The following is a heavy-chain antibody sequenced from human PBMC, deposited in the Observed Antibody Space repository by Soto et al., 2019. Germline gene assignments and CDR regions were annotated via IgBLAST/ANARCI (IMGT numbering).Heavy chain of an antibody. J-gene: IGHJ4*02. D-gene: IGHD3-22*01. Sequence: QVQLQESGPGLVKPSETLSLTCTVSGGSISSGDYYWSWIRQPPGKGLECIGYIYYSGSTYYNPSLKSRLTISVGTSKNQFSLKLRSVTAADTAIYYCARVPFYDSSGRSYYFDYWGQGILVTVSS. CDR1: GGSISSGDYY. V-gene: IGHV4-30-4*01. CDR3: ARVPFYDSSGRSYYFDY. CDR2: IYYSGST.